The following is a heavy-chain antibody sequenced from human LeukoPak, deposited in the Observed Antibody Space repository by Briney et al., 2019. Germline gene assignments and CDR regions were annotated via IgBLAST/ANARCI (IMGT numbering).Heavy chain of an antibody. Sequence: GVSLRLSCAASRFTFSSYAMHWLRQAPGKGLEWVAVISYDGSNKYYADSVKGRFTISRDNSKNTLYLQMNSLRAEDTAVYYCARVGYQKPVRYYYYGMDVWGQGTRVTVSS. CDR3: ARVGYQKPVRYYYYGMDV. CDR1: RFTFSSYA. CDR2: ISYDGSNK. J-gene: IGHJ6*02. V-gene: IGHV3-30-3*01. D-gene: IGHD2-2*01.